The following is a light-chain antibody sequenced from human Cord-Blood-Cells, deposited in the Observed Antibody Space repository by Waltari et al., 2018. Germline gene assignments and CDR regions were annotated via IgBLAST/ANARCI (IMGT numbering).Light chain of an antibody. J-gene: IGLJ3*02. Sequence: QSALTQPASVSGSPGQSITIPCTGTSRDVGGYNYVSWYQQHPGKPPKHLIYDVSKWPSGVSKRVSGSKAGNTASLTISGLQAEDEADYYCSSYTSSSTLVFGGGTKLTVL. V-gene: IGLV2-14*03. CDR1: SRDVGGYNY. CDR3: SSYTSSSTLV. CDR2: DVS.